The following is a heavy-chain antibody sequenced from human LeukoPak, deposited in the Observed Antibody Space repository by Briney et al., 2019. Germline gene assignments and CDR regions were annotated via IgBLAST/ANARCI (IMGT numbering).Heavy chain of an antibody. CDR1: GFTFSSYA. Sequence: GGSLRLSCAASGFTFSSYAMHWVRQAPGKGLEWVAVISYDGSNKYYADSVKGRFTISRDNSKNTLYLQMNSLSAEDTAVYYCAKTLHDAFDMWGQGTAVTVSS. CDR3: AKTLHDAFDM. J-gene: IGHJ3*02. V-gene: IGHV3-30-3*02. D-gene: IGHD2-15*01. CDR2: ISYDGSNK.